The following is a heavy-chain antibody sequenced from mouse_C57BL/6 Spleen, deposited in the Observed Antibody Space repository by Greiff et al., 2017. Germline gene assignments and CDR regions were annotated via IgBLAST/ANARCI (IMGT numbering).Heavy chain of an antibody. CDR2: IHPNSGST. CDR3: ARGDSFTTVVAYYFDD. D-gene: IGHD1-1*01. J-gene: IGHJ2*01. V-gene: IGHV1-64*01. Sequence: VQLQQPGAELVKPGASVKLSCKASGYTFTSYWMHWVKQRPGQGLEWIGMIHPNSGSTNYNEKFKSKATLTVDKSSSTAYMQLSSLTSEDSAVYYCARGDSFTTVVAYYFDDWGQGTTLTVSS. CDR1: GYTFTSYW.